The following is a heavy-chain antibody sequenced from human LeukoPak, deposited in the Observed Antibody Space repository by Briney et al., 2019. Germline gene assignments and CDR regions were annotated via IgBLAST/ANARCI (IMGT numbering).Heavy chain of an antibody. CDR1: GGTFSSYA. V-gene: IGHV1-18*01. CDR3: ARVFATVTTSYYYYYMDV. J-gene: IGHJ6*03. CDR2: ISAYNGNT. Sequence: ASVKVSCKASGGTFSSYAISWVRQAPGQGLEWMGWISAYNGNTNYAQKLQGRVTMTTDTSTSTAYMELRSLRSDDTAVYYCARVFATVTTSYYYYYMDVWGKGTTVTVSS. D-gene: IGHD4-11*01.